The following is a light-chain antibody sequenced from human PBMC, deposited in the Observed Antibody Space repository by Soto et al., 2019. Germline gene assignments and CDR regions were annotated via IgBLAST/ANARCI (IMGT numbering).Light chain of an antibody. V-gene: IGLV2-14*01. CDR3: SSYTSSHTRV. Sequence: QSALTQPASVSGSPGQSITISCTGTSSDVGGYNFVSGYQQHPGKAPKLIIYEVTNRPSGVSNRFSGSKSANTASLTISGLQAEDEADYYCSSYTSSHTRVFGTGTKLTVL. J-gene: IGLJ1*01. CDR1: SSDVGGYNF. CDR2: EVT.